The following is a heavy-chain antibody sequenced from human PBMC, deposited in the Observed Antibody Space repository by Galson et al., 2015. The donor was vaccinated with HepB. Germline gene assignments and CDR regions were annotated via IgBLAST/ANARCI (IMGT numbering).Heavy chain of an antibody. CDR1: GFTFSSSA. Sequence: SLRLSCAASGFTFSSSAMTWVRQAPGKGLEWVSSVSGGDGSTYYADSVKGRLTISRDNSKNTLYLQMNSLRAEDTAVYYCAKPFPDCSSTACYVRPMDVWGKGTTVTVSS. V-gene: IGHV3-23*01. J-gene: IGHJ6*03. CDR2: VSGGDGST. CDR3: AKPFPDCSSTACYVRPMDV. D-gene: IGHD2-2*01.